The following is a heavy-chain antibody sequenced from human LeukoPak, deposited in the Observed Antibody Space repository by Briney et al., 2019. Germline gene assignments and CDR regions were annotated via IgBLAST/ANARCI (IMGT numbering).Heavy chain of an antibody. CDR1: GFTFSSYA. Sequence: GRSLRLSCAASGFTFSSYAMSWVRQAPGKGLEWVSAISGSGGSTYYADSVKGRFTISRDNSKNTLHLQMNSLRAEDTAVYYCAKGGGRPLYYYDSSGYYLRYWGQGTLVTVSS. CDR2: ISGSGGST. V-gene: IGHV3-23*01. CDR3: AKGGGRPLYYYDSSGYYLRY. J-gene: IGHJ4*02. D-gene: IGHD3-22*01.